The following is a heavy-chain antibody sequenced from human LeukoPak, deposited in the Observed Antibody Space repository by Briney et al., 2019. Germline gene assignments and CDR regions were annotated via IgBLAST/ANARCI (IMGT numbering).Heavy chain of an antibody. CDR3: ASKQRYSSQPYWYFDL. CDR1: GGSFSGYY. D-gene: IGHD5-18*01. Sequence: SETLSLTCAVYGGSFSGYYWSWIRQPPGKGLEWIGEINHSGSTNYNPSLKGRVTISVDTSKNQFSLKLSSVTAADTAVYYCASKQRYSSQPYWYFDLWGRGTLVTVSS. CDR2: INHSGST. J-gene: IGHJ2*01. V-gene: IGHV4-34*01.